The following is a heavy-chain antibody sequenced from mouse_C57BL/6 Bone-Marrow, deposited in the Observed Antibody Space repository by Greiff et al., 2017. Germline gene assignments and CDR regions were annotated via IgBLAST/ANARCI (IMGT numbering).Heavy chain of an antibody. V-gene: IGHV1-15*01. CDR3: TVTTVVADY. J-gene: IGHJ2*01. Sequence: QVQLKQPGAELVMPGASVKLSCKASGYTFTDYEMHWVKQTPVHGLEWIGAIDPETGGTAYNQKFKGKAILTADKSSSTAYMELRSLTSEDSAVYYCTVTTVVADYWGQGTTLTVSS. CDR2: IDPETGGT. D-gene: IGHD1-1*01. CDR1: GYTFTDYE.